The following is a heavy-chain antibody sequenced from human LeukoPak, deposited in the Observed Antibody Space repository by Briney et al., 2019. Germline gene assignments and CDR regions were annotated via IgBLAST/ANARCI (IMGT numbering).Heavy chain of an antibody. CDR1: GGPISSYY. J-gene: IGHJ4*02. Sequence: SETLSLTCTVSGGPISSYYWSWIRQPPGKGLEWIAYISDIGSINYNPSLKSRVTISLDTSKNQFSLKLSSVTAADTAVYYCAGHHPRNTVDFWGQGTLVTVSS. CDR3: AGHHPRNTVDF. CDR2: ISDIGSI. V-gene: IGHV4-59*08. D-gene: IGHD2-8*02.